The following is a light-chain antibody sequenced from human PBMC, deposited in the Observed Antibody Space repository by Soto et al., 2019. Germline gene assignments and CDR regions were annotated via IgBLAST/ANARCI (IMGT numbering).Light chain of an antibody. J-gene: IGKJ4*01. CDR3: QQYDNSPLT. V-gene: IGKV3-20*01. CDR2: GAS. Sequence: DIVLTQSPGTLSLSPGERAALSCRASQSVSTSYLAWYQQKPGQAPRLLIYGASNRATGIPDRFSGSGSGTDFTLTISRLEPEGSAVYYCQQYDNSPLTFGGGTTGDIK. CDR1: QSVSTSY.